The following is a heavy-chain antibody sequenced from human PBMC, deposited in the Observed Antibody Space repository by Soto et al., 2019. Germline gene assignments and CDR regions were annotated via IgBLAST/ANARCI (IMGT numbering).Heavy chain of an antibody. D-gene: IGHD2-2*01. CDR3: AKAPPKDCSSTSCYVSYYYYYYYMDV. Sequence: QPGGSLRLSCAASGFTFSSYAMSWVRQAPGKGLEWVSAISGSGGSTYYADSVKGRFTISRDNSKNTLYLQMNSLRAEDTAVYYCAKAPPKDCSSTSCYVSYYYYYYYMDVWGKGTTVTVSS. CDR2: ISGSGGST. V-gene: IGHV3-23*01. J-gene: IGHJ6*03. CDR1: GFTFSSYA.